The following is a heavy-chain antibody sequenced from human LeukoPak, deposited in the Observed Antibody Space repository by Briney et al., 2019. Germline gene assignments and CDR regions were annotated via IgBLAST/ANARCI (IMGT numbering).Heavy chain of an antibody. CDR2: ISYDGSNK. CDR1: GFTFSSYG. J-gene: IGHJ4*02. CDR3: AKDGYYGSGIDY. V-gene: IGHV3-30*18. Sequence: GGSLRLSCAASGFTFSSYGMHWVRQAPGKGLEWVAVISYDGSNKYYADSVKGRFTISRDNSKNTLYLQMNSLRAEDTAVYYCAKDGYYGSGIDYWGQGTLVTVSS. D-gene: IGHD3-10*01.